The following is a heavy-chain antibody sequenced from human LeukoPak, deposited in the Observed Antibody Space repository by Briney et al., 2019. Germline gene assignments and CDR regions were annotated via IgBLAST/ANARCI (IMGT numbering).Heavy chain of an antibody. J-gene: IGHJ4*02. CDR1: GFTFSSYW. Sequence: GGSLSLSCAASGFTFSSYWMHWVRQAPGKGLVWVSRINTDGSNTSYADSVKGRFTISRDNAKNTLYLQMNSLRAEDTAVYYCARNSGSYPGSFDYWGQGTLVTVSS. CDR2: INTDGSNT. D-gene: IGHD1-26*01. CDR3: ARNSGSYPGSFDY. V-gene: IGHV3-74*01.